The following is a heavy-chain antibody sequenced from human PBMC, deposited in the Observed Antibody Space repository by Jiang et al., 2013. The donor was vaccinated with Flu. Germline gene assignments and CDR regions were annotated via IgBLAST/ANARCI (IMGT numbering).Heavy chain of an antibody. J-gene: IGHJ5*02. V-gene: IGHV3-7*03. CDR3: AGYSSGWLYNWFDP. Sequence: QLLESGGGLVKPGESLRLSCEASGFTFKNAWMKWVRQAPRKGLEWVANIKQDGSEKNYVDSVKGRFTISRDNAKNSLYLQMNSLRSEDTAVYYCAGYSSGWLYNWFDPWGQGTLVTVSS. D-gene: IGHD6-19*01. CDR1: GFTFKNAW. CDR2: IKQDGSEK.